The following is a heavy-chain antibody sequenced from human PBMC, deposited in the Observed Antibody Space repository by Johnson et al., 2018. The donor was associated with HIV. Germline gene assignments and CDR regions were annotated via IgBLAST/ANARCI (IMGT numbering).Heavy chain of an antibody. CDR1: GFTFSSYA. CDR3: ARLIVGAPGAFDI. CDR2: ISYDGSNK. Sequence: LQLVESGGGVLQPGRSLRLSSAASGFTFSSYAMHWVRQAPGKGLEWVAVISYDGSNKYYADSVTGRFTISRDNSKNTLYLQMNTLRAEDTAVYYCARLIVGAPGAFDIWGQGTMVTVSS. D-gene: IGHD1-26*01. V-gene: IGHV3-30-3*01. J-gene: IGHJ3*02.